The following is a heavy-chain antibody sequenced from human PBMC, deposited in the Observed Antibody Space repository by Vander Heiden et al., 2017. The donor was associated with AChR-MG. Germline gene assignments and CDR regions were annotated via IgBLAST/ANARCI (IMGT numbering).Heavy chain of an antibody. Sequence: QLQLQESGPGLVKPSETLSLTCTVSGGSISSSSYYWGWIRQPPGKGLEWIGSIYYSGSTYYNPSLKSRVTISVDTSKNQFSLKLSSVTAADTAVYYCASPHYYDSSGPFDYWGQGTLVTVSS. CDR2: IYYSGST. D-gene: IGHD3-22*01. CDR1: GGSISSSSYY. V-gene: IGHV4-39*01. J-gene: IGHJ4*02. CDR3: ASPHYYDSSGPFDY.